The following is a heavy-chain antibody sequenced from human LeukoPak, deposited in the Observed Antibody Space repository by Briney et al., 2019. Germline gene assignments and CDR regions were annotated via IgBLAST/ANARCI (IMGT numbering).Heavy chain of an antibody. CDR1: GYTFTGYY. Sequence: ASVKVSCKASGYTFTGYYMHWVRQAPGQGLEWMGRINPNSGGTNYAQKFQGRVTMTRDTSISTAYMELSRLRSDDTAVYYCARDSITIFGVVIDCFDYRGQGTLVTVSS. J-gene: IGHJ4*02. D-gene: IGHD3-3*01. V-gene: IGHV1-2*06. CDR3: ARDSITIFGVVIDCFDY. CDR2: INPNSGGT.